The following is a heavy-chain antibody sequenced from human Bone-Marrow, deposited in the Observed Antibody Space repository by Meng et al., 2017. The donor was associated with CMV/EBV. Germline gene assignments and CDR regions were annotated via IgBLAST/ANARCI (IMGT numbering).Heavy chain of an antibody. J-gene: IGHJ5*02. CDR3: ARDMAVGAKCWFDP. V-gene: IGHV1-46*02. D-gene: IGHD1-26*01. CDR1: GGTFNTYI. CDR2: INPSGGST. Sequence: ASVKVSCKASGGTFNTYIMSWVRQAPGQGLEWMGIINPSGGSTSYAQKFQGRVTMTRDTSTSTVYMELSSLRSEDTAVYYCARDMAVGAKCWFDPWAQGTLVTVSS.